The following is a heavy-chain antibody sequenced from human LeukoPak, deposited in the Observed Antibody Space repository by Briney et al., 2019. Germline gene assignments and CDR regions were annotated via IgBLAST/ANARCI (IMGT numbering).Heavy chain of an antibody. CDR3: AREADSGFIFDY. Sequence: SQTLSLTCTVSGGSISSGDYYWGWLRQPPGTGLEWIGYIYYSGSTYYNPSLKSRVTISVNTSKNQFSLKLSSVTAADTAVYYCAREADSGFIFDYWGQGTLVTVSS. CDR2: IYYSGST. J-gene: IGHJ4*02. V-gene: IGHV4-30-4*01. D-gene: IGHD6-19*01. CDR1: GGSISSGDYY.